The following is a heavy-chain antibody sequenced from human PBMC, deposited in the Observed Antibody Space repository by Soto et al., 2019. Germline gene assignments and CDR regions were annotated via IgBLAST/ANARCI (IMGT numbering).Heavy chain of an antibody. CDR3: ARVPNPFRLKIGYEDAFXF. D-gene: IGHD5-12*01. CDR1: GDSVSSNSAA. CDR2: TYYRSKWYN. Sequence: SQTLSLTCAISGDSVSSNSAAWNWIRQSPSRGLEWLGRTYYRSKWYNDYAVSVKSRITINPDTSKNQFSLQLNSVTPEDTAVYYCARVPNPFRLKIGYEDAFXFWGQGTMVTVSS. V-gene: IGHV6-1*01. J-gene: IGHJ3*01.